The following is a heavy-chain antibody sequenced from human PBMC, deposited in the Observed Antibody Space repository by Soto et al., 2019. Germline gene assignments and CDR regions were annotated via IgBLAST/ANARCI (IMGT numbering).Heavy chain of an antibody. J-gene: IGHJ6*02. V-gene: IGHV1-24*01. CDR2: FDPEDGET. CDR3: ILNFRFVFYGMDV. CDR1: GYTLTELS. D-gene: IGHD3-10*01. Sequence: ASVKVSCKVSGYTLTELSMHWVRQAPGEGLEWMGGFDPEDGETIYAQKFQGRVTMTEDTSTDTAYMELSSLRSEDTAVYYCILNFRFVFYGMDVWGQGTTVTVSS.